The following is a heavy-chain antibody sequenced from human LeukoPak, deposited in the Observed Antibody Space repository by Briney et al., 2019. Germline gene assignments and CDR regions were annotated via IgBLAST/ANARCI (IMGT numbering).Heavy chain of an antibody. V-gene: IGHV3-11*01. CDR2: ISSSGSTI. CDR1: GFTFSDYW. Sequence: GGSLRLSCAASGFTFSDYWMNWVRQAPGKGLEWVSYISSSGSTIYYADSVKGRFTISRDNAKNSLYLQMNSLRAEDTAVYYCARSPVKQWPYAFDIWGQGTMVTVSS. D-gene: IGHD6-19*01. CDR3: ARSPVKQWPYAFDI. J-gene: IGHJ3*02.